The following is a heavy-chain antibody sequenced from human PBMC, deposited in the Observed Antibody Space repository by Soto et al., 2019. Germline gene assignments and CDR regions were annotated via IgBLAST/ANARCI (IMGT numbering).Heavy chain of an antibody. CDR2: ISGRGATK. Sequence: QVQLVESGGGLVKPAGSLRLSCAASGFTFSDYYMAWIRQAPGKGLEWVSYISGRGATKYYADSMKGRFVISRDNAKNSLYLEMNSLRPDDTAVYSCARCPGVRGVIITGWFDPWGQGTLVTVSS. V-gene: IGHV3-11*01. CDR3: ARCPGVRGVIITGWFDP. D-gene: IGHD3-10*01. CDR1: GFTFSDYY. J-gene: IGHJ5*02.